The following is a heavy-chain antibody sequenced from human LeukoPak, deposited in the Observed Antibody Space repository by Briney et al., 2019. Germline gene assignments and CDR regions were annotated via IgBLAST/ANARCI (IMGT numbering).Heavy chain of an antibody. CDR3: AKSDRLLTGYSSSWYKAPFDS. CDR1: GFTFSSYA. Sequence: QAGGSLRLSCAASGFTFSSYALNWVRQAPGKGLEWVSIISSGGGGTYYADSVKGRFTISRDSSKNTLYLQMNSLRVEDTAVYYCAKSDRLLTGYSSSWYKAPFDSWGQGTLVTVSS. CDR2: ISSGGGGT. J-gene: IGHJ4*02. D-gene: IGHD6-13*01. V-gene: IGHV3-23*01.